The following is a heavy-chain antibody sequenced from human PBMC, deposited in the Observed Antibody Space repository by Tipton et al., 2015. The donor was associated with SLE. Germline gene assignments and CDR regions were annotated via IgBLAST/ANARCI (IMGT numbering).Heavy chain of an antibody. J-gene: IGHJ4*02. CDR2: ISPYNGNT. D-gene: IGHD6-19*01. Sequence: QLVQSGPEVKKPGASVKVSCKASSYSFTSYGISWVRQAPGQGLEWMGWISPYNGNTKYAQNFQGRVTLTTDTSTSTAYMELRSLRNDDTAVYYCARGTSVGGSFDFWDQGTLVTVSS. CDR3: ARGTSVGGSFDF. CDR1: SYSFTSYG. V-gene: IGHV1-18*01.